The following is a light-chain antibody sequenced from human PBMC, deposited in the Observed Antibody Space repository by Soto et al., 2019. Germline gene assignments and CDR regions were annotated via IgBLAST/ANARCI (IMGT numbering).Light chain of an antibody. CDR2: GAS. CDR3: QQFNAYPLT. Sequence: DIRLTQSQSFLSASVGDRVTISCRASQGIIDYLAWYQQKPGKAPKLLIYGASTLQSGVPSRFSGSASGTEFTLTIRSLQPEDFATYFCQQFNAYPLTFGGGTKLEIK. V-gene: IGKV1-9*01. CDR1: QGIIDY. J-gene: IGKJ4*01.